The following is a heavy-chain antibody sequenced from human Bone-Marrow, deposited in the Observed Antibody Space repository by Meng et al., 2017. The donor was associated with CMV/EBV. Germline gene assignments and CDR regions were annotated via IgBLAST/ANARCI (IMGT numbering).Heavy chain of an antibody. D-gene: IGHD3-3*01. CDR2: IIPILGIT. CDR1: GGSFSRYV. V-gene: IGHV1-69*10. Sequence: SVKVSCKASGGSFSRYVISWVRQAPGQGPEWIGGIIPILGITNYAQKFQGRLTITADKSTTTGYMEWSSLRAEDAAVYYCVFSEEYYHFRSGPDWYYHYGMDVWGQGTTVTVSS. CDR3: VFSEEYYHFRSGPDWYYHYGMDV. J-gene: IGHJ6*02.